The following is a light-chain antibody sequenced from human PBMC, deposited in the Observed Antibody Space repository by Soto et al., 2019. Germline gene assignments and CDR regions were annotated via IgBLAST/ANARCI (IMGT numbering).Light chain of an antibody. J-gene: IGLJ2*01. Sequence: QSALTQPASVSGSPGQSITISCTGTSSDVGTYEYVSWYQHHPGKAPKLMIYDVNNRPSGVSDRFSGSKSGNTASLTISGLQAEDEADYYCTSYASNGDVLFGGGTKVTVL. CDR3: TSYASNGDVL. V-gene: IGLV2-14*03. CDR1: SSDVGTYEY. CDR2: DVN.